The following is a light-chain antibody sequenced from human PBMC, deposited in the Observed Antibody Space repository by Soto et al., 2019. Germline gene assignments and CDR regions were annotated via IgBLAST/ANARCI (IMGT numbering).Light chain of an antibody. CDR3: QHYGGSPLFN. Sequence: EIVLTQSPGTLSLSPGERATLSCRASQSLSSNYLAWYQQKPGQAPRLLIYGASSRATGIPDRFSGSWSGKYFTLTISRMEPEDFAVYYCQHYGGSPLFNFGAGTKVDIK. V-gene: IGKV3-20*01. CDR2: GAS. CDR1: QSLSSNY. J-gene: IGKJ3*01.